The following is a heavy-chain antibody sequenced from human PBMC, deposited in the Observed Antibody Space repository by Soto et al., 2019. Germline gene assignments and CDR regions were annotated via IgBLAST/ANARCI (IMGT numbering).Heavy chain of an antibody. J-gene: IGHJ6*02. CDR3: AKSIAANVGYYGMDV. V-gene: IGHV3-30*18. CDR1: GFTFSSYG. Sequence: PGGSLRLSCAASGFTFSSYGMHWVRQAPGKGLEWVAVISYDGSNKYYADSVKGRFTISRDNSKNTLYLQMNSLRAEDTAVYYSAKSIAANVGYYGMDVWGQGTTVTVSS. D-gene: IGHD6-13*01. CDR2: ISYDGSNK.